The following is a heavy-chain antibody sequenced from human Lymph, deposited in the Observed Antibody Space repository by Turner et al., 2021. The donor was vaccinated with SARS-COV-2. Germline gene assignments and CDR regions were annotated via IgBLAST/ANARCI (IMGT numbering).Heavy chain of an antibody. CDR3: AREGYFYDTSRAFDI. Sequence: QVQLVESGGGVVQPGRSLRLSCAASGFTFSNYGIHWVRQAPGKGLEWVAVIWYDGSNKYYADSVKGRLTISRDNSKNTLYLQMNSLRAEDTAVYYCAREGYFYDTSRAFDIWGQGTMVTVSS. J-gene: IGHJ3*02. D-gene: IGHD3-22*01. V-gene: IGHV3-33*01. CDR1: GFTFSNYG. CDR2: IWYDGSNK.